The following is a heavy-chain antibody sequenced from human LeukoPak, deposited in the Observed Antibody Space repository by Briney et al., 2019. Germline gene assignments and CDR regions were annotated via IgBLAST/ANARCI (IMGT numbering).Heavy chain of an antibody. CDR3: ARDRGVYGSGSYYNVGWFGP. Sequence: ASVKVSCTASDYTFTSYGISWVRQAPGQGLEWMEWISAYNGNTNYAQKLQGRVTITTDTSTSTACMELRSLRSDGTAVYYCARDRGVYGSGSYYNVGWFGPWGQGTLVTVSS. CDR1: DYTFTSYG. CDR2: ISAYNGNT. J-gene: IGHJ5*02. V-gene: IGHV1-18*01. D-gene: IGHD3-10*01.